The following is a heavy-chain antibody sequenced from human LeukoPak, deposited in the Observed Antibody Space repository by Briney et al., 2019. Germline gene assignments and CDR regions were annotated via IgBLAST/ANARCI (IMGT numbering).Heavy chain of an antibody. D-gene: IGHD1-14*01. CDR3: ARDSPAEPTDY. Sequence: GGSLRLSCAASGFSFSDHYMDWVRQAPGKGLEWVGRSRNKANSYTTEYAASVKGRFTISRDDSKNSLYLQMNSLKTEDTAVYYCARDSPAEPTDYWGQGTLVTVSS. CDR1: GFSFSDHY. J-gene: IGHJ4*02. CDR2: SRNKANSYTT. V-gene: IGHV3-72*01.